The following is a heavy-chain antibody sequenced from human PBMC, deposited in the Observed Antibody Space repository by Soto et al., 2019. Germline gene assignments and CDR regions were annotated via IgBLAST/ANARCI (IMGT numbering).Heavy chain of an antibody. CDR3: ARLVRAVAENWFHP. CDR2: IYYSGST. CDR1: GGSISSYY. J-gene: IGHJ5*02. Sequence: PSETLSLTCTVSGGSISSYYWSWIRQPPGKGLEWIGYIYYSGSTNYNPSLKSRVTISVDTSKNQFSLKLSSVTAADTAVYYCARLVRAVAENWFHPWGQGTLFTVSS. V-gene: IGHV4-59*01. D-gene: IGHD6-19*01.